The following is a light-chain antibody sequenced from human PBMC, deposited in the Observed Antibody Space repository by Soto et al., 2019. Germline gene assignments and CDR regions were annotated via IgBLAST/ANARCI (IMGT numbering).Light chain of an antibody. CDR2: AAS. CDR3: QKLNSYPRT. CDR1: QGISSY. J-gene: IGKJ1*01. Sequence: DIQLTQSPSSLSASVGDRVTITCRASQGISSYLAWYQQKPGKAPKLLISAASTLQSGVPSRFSSSGSGTYFILTVSSLQPEDFATYYCQKLNSYPRTFGQGTEVEIQ. V-gene: IGKV1-9*01.